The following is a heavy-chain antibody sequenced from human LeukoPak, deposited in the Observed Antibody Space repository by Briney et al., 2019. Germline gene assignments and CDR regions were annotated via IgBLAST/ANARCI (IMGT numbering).Heavy chain of an antibody. CDR3: AKKLGRGVTYYDFWSGYAFDY. V-gene: IGHV3-23*01. J-gene: IGHJ4*02. CDR1: GFTFSSYA. CDR2: ISGSGGST. D-gene: IGHD3-3*01. Sequence: PGGSLRLSCAASGFTFSSYAMSWVRQAPGKGLEWVSAISGSGGSTYYADSVKGRFTISRDNSKNTLYLQMNSLRAEDTAVYYCAKKLGRGVTYYDFWSGYAFDYWGQGTLVTVSS.